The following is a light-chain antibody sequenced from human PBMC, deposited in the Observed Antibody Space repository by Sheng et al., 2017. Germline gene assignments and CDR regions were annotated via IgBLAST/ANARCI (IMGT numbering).Light chain of an antibody. J-gene: IGKJ2*01. CDR2: DAS. Sequence: EIVLTQSPATLSLSPGERATLSCRASQSVSSYLAWYQQKPGQAPRLLIYDASNRATGIPARFSGSGSGTDFTLTISSLQPEDSAVYYCQQYGGSPQTFGQGTKLQIK. CDR3: QQYGGSPQT. CDR1: QSVSSY. V-gene: IGKV3-11*01.